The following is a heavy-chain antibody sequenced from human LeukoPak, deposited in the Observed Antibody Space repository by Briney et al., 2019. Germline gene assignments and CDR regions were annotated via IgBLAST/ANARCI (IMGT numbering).Heavy chain of an antibody. Sequence: GGSLRLSCAASGFTFSSYAMNWVRQAPGKGLEWVSAISGSGGSTYYADSMKGRFTISRDNSKNTLYLQMNSLRAEDTAVYYCAGGALRYFDWLSYWGQGTLVTVSS. CDR3: AGGALRYFDWLSY. V-gene: IGHV3-23*01. D-gene: IGHD3-9*01. CDR2: ISGSGGST. J-gene: IGHJ4*02. CDR1: GFTFSSYA.